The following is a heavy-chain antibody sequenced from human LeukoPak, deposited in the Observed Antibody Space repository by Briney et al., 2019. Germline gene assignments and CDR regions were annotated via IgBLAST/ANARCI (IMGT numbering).Heavy chain of an antibody. CDR3: AKIDGSYGDFTFDY. D-gene: IGHD2-21*02. Sequence: ASVKVSCKASGYTFTSYYMHWVRQAPGQGLEWMGIINPSGGSTSYAQKFQGRVTMTRDTSISTIYMELSRLRSDDTAVYYCAKIDGSYGDFTFDYWGEGTLVTVSS. J-gene: IGHJ4*02. CDR1: GYTFTSYY. CDR2: INPSGGST. V-gene: IGHV1-46*01.